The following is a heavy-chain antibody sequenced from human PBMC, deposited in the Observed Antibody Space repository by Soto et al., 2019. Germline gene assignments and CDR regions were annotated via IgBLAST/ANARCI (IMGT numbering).Heavy chain of an antibody. J-gene: IGHJ4*02. Sequence: GGSLRLSCAASGFTFRNYAMTWVRQAPRKGLEWVSTISASGFGTYYADSLKGRLTISRDNSKNTFYLQMNSLRAEDTAVYYCSLEIDSGSPYYLYFWGQGTLVPVSS. CDR1: GFTFRNYA. CDR2: ISASGFGT. CDR3: SLEIDSGSPYYLYF. D-gene: IGHD1-26*01. V-gene: IGHV3-23*01.